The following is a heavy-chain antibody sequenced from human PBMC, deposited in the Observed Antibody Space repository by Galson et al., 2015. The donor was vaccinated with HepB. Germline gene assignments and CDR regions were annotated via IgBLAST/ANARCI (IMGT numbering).Heavy chain of an antibody. CDR3: ARAPRYYDFWSGYYDGAFDI. CDR2: ISSSSSTI. V-gene: IGHV3-48*01. J-gene: IGHJ3*02. Sequence: SLRLSCAASGFTFSSYSMNWVRQAPGKGLEWVSYISSSSSTIYYADSVKGRFTISRDNAKNPLYLQMNSLRAEDTAVYYCARAPRYYDFWSGYYDGAFDIWGQGTMVTVSS. D-gene: IGHD3-3*01. CDR1: GFTFSSYS.